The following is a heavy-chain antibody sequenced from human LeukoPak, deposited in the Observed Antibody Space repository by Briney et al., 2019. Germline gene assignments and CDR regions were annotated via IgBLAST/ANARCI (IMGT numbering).Heavy chain of an antibody. V-gene: IGHV4-30-2*01. J-gene: IGHJ5*02. CDR1: GGSISSGGYS. Sequence: SQTLSLTCAVSGGSISSGGYSWSWIRQPPGKGLEWIGYIYHSGSTYYNPSLKSRVTMSVDTSKNQFSLKLSSVTAADTAVYYCARDREDMITFGGVIDHWGQGTLVTVSS. CDR2: IYHSGST. CDR3: ARDREDMITFGGVIDH. D-gene: IGHD3-16*01.